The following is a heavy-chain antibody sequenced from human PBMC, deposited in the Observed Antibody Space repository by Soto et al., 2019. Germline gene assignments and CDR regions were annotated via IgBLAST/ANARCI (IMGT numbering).Heavy chain of an antibody. CDR3: VRAQVWSYEGDYCYGMEV. V-gene: IGHV4-61*01. Sequence: SETLSLTCTVSGGSVSSGSYYWTWIRQPPGKGLEWIGYTTYSGSTHYNPSLKSRVTISVDTSQNQFSLKLSSATAADTAVYFCVRAQVWSYEGDYCYGMEVWRPGTTDTV. CDR2: TTYSGST. CDR1: GGSVSSGSYY. J-gene: IGHJ6*02. D-gene: IGHD1-26*01.